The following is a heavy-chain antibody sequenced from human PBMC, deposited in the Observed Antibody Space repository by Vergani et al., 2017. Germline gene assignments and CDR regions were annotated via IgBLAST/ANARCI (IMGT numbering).Heavy chain of an antibody. J-gene: IGHJ6*02. D-gene: IGHD4-17*01. CDR1: GYTFTDHY. V-gene: IGHV1-69-2*01. Sequence: EVQLVQSGAEVKKPGATMKISCKVSGYTFTDHYMHWVTQAPGKGLEWMGLVDPEDGETIYAEKFKGRVTISADTSTDTAHLELSSLRSEDTAVYYCATPQTVTTGGMEVWVQGTTVIVSS. CDR2: VDPEDGET. CDR3: ATPQTVTTGGMEV.